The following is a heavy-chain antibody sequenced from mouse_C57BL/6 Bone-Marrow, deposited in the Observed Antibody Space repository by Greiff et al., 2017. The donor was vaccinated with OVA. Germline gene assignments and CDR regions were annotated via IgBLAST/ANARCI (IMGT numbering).Heavy chain of an antibody. Sequence: EVQLVESGGGLVKPGGSLKLSCAASGFTFSDYGMHWVRQAPEKGLEWVAYISSGSSTIYYADTVKGRFTISRDNAKNTLFLQMTSLRSEDTAMYYCAIYYDYGGPLMDYWGQGTSVTVSS. V-gene: IGHV5-17*01. D-gene: IGHD2-4*01. CDR1: GFTFSDYG. CDR3: AIYYDYGGPLMDY. J-gene: IGHJ4*01. CDR2: ISSGSSTI.